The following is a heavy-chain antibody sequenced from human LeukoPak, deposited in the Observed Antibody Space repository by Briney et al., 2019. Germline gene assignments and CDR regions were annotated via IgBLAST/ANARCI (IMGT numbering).Heavy chain of an antibody. Sequence: SVKVSCKASGGTFSSYAISWVRQAPGQGLEWMGRIIPILGIANYAQKFQGRVTITADESTSTAYMELSSLRSEDTAVYYCARDRPIYCSGGSCYVTLDYWGQGTLVTVSS. CDR2: IIPILGIA. V-gene: IGHV1-69*04. CDR1: GGTFSSYA. D-gene: IGHD2-15*01. J-gene: IGHJ4*02. CDR3: ARDRPIYCSGGSCYVTLDY.